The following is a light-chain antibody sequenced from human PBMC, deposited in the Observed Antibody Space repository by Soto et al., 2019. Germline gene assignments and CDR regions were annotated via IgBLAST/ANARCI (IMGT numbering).Light chain of an antibody. CDR2: GAS. CDR3: QQYDNWPWT. Sequence: EIGMKQSPATLSVYPGERATLSCRASQSVSSNLAWYQQKPGQAPRLLIHGASTRAPGFPARFSGSGSGTDFTLTIGSLQSEDFAVYYCQQYDNWPWTFGQGTKVDI. V-gene: IGKV3-15*01. J-gene: IGKJ1*01. CDR1: QSVSSN.